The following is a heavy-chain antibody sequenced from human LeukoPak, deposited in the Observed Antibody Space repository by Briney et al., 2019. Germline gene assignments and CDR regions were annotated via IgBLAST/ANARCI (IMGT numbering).Heavy chain of an antibody. CDR1: GGSISSSSYF. CDR2: IFYSGST. J-gene: IGHJ4*02. D-gene: IGHD1-26*01. V-gene: IGHV4-39*01. Sequence: SGTLSLTCTVSGGSISSSSYFWGWIRQPLGKGLEWIGSIFYSGSTYYNPSLNSRVTVSIDTSKNQFSLRLSSVTAADTAVYYCARANSGGFFDYWGQGTLVTVSS. CDR3: ARANSGGFFDY.